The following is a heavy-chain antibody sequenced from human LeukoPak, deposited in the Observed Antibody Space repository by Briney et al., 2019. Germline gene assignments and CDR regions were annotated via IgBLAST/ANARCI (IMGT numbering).Heavy chain of an antibody. V-gene: IGHV3-30*04. CDR3: ARAVDTARVTKGFDY. J-gene: IGHJ4*02. Sequence: GRSLRLSCAASGFTSSSYAMHWVRQAPGKGLEWVAVISYDGSNKYYADSVKGRFTISRDNSKNTLYLQMNSLRAEDTAVYYCARAVDTARVTKGFDYWGQGTLVTVSS. D-gene: IGHD5-18*01. CDR2: ISYDGSNK. CDR1: GFTSSSYA.